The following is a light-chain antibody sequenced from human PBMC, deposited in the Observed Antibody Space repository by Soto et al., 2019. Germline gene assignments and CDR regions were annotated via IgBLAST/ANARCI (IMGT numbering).Light chain of an antibody. Sequence: GSRVTLSCRASQDIRSSLAWYQQKPGQAPRLLIYGASIRATGVPATFSGSGSGTEFTLSISSLQSEHLGVYYCQQDSSWPLTFGGGTKV. J-gene: IGKJ4*01. CDR1: QDIRSS. V-gene: IGKV3-15*01. CDR3: QQDSSWPLT. CDR2: GAS.